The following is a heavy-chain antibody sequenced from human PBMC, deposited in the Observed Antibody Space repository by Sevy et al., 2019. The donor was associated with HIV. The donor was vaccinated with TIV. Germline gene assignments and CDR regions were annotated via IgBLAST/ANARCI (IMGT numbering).Heavy chain of an antibody. D-gene: IGHD6-13*01. Sequence: SETLSLTCAVYGGSFSGYYWSWIRQPPGKGLEWIGEINHSGSTNYNPSLKSRVTISVDTSKNQFSLKLSSVTAADTAVYYCARGRHIAAAGNHWYFDLWGRGTLVIVSS. V-gene: IGHV4-34*01. CDR1: GGSFSGYY. CDR3: ARGRHIAAAGNHWYFDL. CDR2: INHSGST. J-gene: IGHJ2*01.